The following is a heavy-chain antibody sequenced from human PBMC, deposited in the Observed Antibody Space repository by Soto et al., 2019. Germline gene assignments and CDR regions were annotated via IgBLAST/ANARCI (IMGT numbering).Heavy chain of an antibody. CDR3: ASTYGDYGRGAFEI. CDR1: GFTFISYP. Sequence: QVQLVESGGGVVQPWRSLILACAASGFTFISYPMHWVRQAPGKGPEWVAVISYDGLNKYYEDSVKGRFTISRDNSKNRLYLQMYILRAEDTAVYYCASTYGDYGRGAFEIWGRGTMVTVTS. CDR2: ISYDGLNK. D-gene: IGHD4-17*01. J-gene: IGHJ3*02. V-gene: IGHV3-30-3*01.